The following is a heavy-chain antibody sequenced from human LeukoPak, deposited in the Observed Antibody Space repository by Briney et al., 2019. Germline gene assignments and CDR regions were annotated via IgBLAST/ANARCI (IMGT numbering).Heavy chain of an antibody. CDR2: IYYSGST. D-gene: IGHD1-1*01. J-gene: IGHJ3*02. CDR1: GGSISSSSYY. V-gene: IGHV4-39*07. CDR3: AREGRTTYAFDI. Sequence: SETLSLTCTVSGGSISSSSYYWGWIRQPPGKGLEWIGSIYYSGSTYYNPSLKSRVTISVDTSKNQFSLKLSSVTAADTAVYYCAREGRTTYAFDIWGQGTMVTVSS.